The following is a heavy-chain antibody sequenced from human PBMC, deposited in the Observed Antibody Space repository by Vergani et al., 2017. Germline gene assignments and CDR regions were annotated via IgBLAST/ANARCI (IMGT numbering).Heavy chain of an antibody. Sequence: EVQLVQSGAEVKKPGASLRISCKGSGYSFTSYWISWVRQMPGKGLGWMGRIDPRDSYTNYSPSFQGHVTISADKSISTAYLQWSSLKASDTAMYYCAREYDSSATFDYWGQGTLVTVSS. V-gene: IGHV5-10-1*01. CDR3: AREYDSSATFDY. J-gene: IGHJ4*02. D-gene: IGHD3-22*01. CDR1: GYSFTSYW. CDR2: IDPRDSYT.